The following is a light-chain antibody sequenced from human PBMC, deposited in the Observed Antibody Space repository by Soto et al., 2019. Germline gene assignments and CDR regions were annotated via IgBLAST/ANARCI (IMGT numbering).Light chain of an antibody. CDR2: ESS. V-gene: IGKV1-13*02. CDR3: QQFKSCPIT. Sequence: AIQLTQSQSSLSASVGDRVTITCRASQGISTLLAWYQQKPGKAPKVLIYESSLLQSGVPSRFSGSGSGTDFTLTISSLQPEDFATYYCQQFKSCPITFGQGTRLEIK. CDR1: QGISTL. J-gene: IGKJ5*01.